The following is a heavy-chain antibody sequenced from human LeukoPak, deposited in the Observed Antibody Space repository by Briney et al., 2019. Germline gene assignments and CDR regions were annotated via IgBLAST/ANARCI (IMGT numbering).Heavy chain of an antibody. CDR3: ARGDGYNFWDY. CDR1: GFPFISNY. Sequence: PGGSLSLSCAASGFPFISNYMSWVRQAPGKGLEWVSVIYISGSTYYADSVKGRFTISRDNSKNTLYLQMNSMRAEDTAVYYCARGDGYNFWDYWGQGALVTVSS. D-gene: IGHD5-24*01. V-gene: IGHV3-53*01. CDR2: IYISGST. J-gene: IGHJ4*02.